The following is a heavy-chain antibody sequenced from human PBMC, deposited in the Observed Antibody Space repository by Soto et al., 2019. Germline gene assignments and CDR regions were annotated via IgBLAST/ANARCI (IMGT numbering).Heavy chain of an antibody. CDR2: ISAYNGNT. D-gene: IGHD2-2*01. V-gene: IGHV1-18*01. Sequence: ASVKVSCKASGYTFTSYGISWVRQAPGQGLEWMGWISAYNGNTNYAQKLQGRVTMTTDTSTSTAYMELRSLRSDDTAVYYCARDQLPYDYYYYGMDVWGQGTTVTVSS. J-gene: IGHJ6*02. CDR1: GYTFTSYG. CDR3: ARDQLPYDYYYYGMDV.